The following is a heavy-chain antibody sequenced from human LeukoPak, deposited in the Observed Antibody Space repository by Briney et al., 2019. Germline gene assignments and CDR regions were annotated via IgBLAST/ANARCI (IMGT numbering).Heavy chain of an antibody. D-gene: IGHD1-1*01. CDR3: ARAPTTGTVDY. Sequence: GGSLRLFCAASGFIFSNYWMSWVRQAPGKGLEWVANINQDGGAKYYVDSLKGRFTISRDNIEKSLYLQLDSLTADDTAVYFCARAPTTGTVDYWGQGTLVTVSS. J-gene: IGHJ4*02. CDR1: GFIFSNYW. V-gene: IGHV3-7*01. CDR2: INQDGGAK.